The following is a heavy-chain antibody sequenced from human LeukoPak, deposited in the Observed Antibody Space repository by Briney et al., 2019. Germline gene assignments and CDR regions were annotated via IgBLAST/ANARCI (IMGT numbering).Heavy chain of an antibody. CDR2: IIPILGIA. D-gene: IGHD5-24*01. J-gene: IGHJ3*01. V-gene: IGHV1-69*04. Sequence: GASVKVSCKASGYTFTSYDINWVRQATGQGLEWMGRIIPILGIANYAQKFQGRVTITADKSTSTAYMELSSLRSEDTAVYYCARGRDGYNFFSTWGQGTMVTVSS. CDR3: ARGRDGYNFFST. CDR1: GYTFTSYD.